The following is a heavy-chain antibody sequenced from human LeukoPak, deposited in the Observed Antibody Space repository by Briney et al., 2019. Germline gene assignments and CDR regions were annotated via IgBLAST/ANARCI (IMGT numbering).Heavy chain of an antibody. D-gene: IGHD1-20*01. CDR3: ARANWNDDAFDI. J-gene: IGHJ3*02. CDR2: IYSGGTT. Sequence: GGSLRLSCAASGFTVSSTYMSWVRQAPGKGLEWVSVIYSGGTTYYADSVKGRFTISRDNSKNTLYLQMNSLRADDTAVYYCARANWNDDAFDIWGQGTMVTVP. CDR1: GFTVSSTY. V-gene: IGHV3-66*01.